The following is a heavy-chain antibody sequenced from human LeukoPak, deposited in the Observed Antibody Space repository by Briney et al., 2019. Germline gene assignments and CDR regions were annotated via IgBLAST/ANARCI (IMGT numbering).Heavy chain of an antibody. CDR1: GFTFSSYW. CDR3: ARLGYDSSGYYSGYYGMDV. Sequence: GGSLRLPCAASGFTFSSYWMHWVRQAPGKGLVWVSRINSDGSSTSYADSVKGRFTISRDNAKNTLYLQMNSLRAEDTAVYYCARLGYDSSGYYSGYYGMDVWGQGTTVTVSS. CDR2: INSDGSST. V-gene: IGHV3-74*01. J-gene: IGHJ6*02. D-gene: IGHD3-22*01.